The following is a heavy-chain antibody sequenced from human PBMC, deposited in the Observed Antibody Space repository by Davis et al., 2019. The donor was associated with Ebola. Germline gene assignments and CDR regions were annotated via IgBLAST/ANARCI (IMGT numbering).Heavy chain of an antibody. V-gene: IGHV3-21*01. J-gene: IGHJ4*02. Sequence: PGGSLRLSCAASGFTFSSYSMNWVRQAPGKGLEWVSSISSSSSYIYYADSVKGRFTISRDNAKNSLYLQMNSLRAEDTAVYYCASGSPERIGSLRSYYWGQGTLVTVSS. D-gene: IGHD1-26*01. CDR1: GFTFSSYS. CDR3: ASGSPERIGSLRSYY. CDR2: ISSSSSYI.